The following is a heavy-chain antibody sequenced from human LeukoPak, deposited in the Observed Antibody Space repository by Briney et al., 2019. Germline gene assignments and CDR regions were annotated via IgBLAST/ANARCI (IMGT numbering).Heavy chain of an antibody. J-gene: IGHJ4*02. D-gene: IGHD3-22*01. CDR3: ARRRVTVIVVSTFDS. CDR1: GGSFTNYF. Sequence: PSETLSLTCAVYGGSFTNYFWSWARQSPGKGLEWIGEVADYGSVNYNPSLQSRVTISLDTSKNHFSLKVSSMTAADTAVYYCARRRVTVIVVSTFDSWGQGTLVTVSS. V-gene: IGHV4-34*01. CDR2: VADYGSV.